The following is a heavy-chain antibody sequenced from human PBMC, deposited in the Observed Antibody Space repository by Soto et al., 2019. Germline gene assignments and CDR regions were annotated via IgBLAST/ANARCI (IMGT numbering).Heavy chain of an antibody. V-gene: IGHV3-23*01. D-gene: IGHD3-22*01. CDR3: AKDRPNYVGSPWAYYEPGGDC. J-gene: IGHJ1*01. CDR2: ITGSDATA. Sequence: EVQLLESGGDLVQPGGSLRLSCAASGFAFSTYAMSWVRQAPGRGLEWVSSITGSDATAFYPDSVRGRFTISRDNSKNTLYLQMNSLRVEDTALYYCAKDRPNYVGSPWAYYEPGGDCWGQGTLVTVSS. CDR1: GFAFSTYA.